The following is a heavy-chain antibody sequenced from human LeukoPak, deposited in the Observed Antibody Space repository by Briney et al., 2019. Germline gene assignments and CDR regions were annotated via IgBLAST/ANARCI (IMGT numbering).Heavy chain of an antibody. Sequence: GESLKISCQGSEDIFTTSWIGWVRQMPGKGLEWMGLTYLGDSDTRYSPSFLGQVTISADKSTRTAYLQWSSLKASDTAVYYCAGLPPVSMGRGRIAPYHLDSWGQGTLVTV. CDR3: AGLPPVSMGRGRIAPYHLDS. D-gene: IGHD3-10*01. CDR1: EDIFTTSW. CDR2: TYLGDSDT. J-gene: IGHJ4*02. V-gene: IGHV5-51*01.